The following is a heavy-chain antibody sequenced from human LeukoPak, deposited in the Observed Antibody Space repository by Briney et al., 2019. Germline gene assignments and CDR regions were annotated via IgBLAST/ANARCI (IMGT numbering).Heavy chain of an antibody. D-gene: IGHD3-10*01. J-gene: IGHJ4*02. Sequence: PGTSLRLSCAASGFTFESYTIHWVRQAPGKGLDWIGRSRNRAHSYSTEYAASVKGRFTVSRADSENSLYLQMNSLKTDDTAVYYCVALIRGLGYWGQGTLVTVSS. CDR1: GFTFESYT. CDR3: VALIRGLGY. CDR2: SRNRAHSYST. V-gene: IGHV3-72*01.